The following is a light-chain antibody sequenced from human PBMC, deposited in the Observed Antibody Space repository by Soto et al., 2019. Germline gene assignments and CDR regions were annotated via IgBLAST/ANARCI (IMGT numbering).Light chain of an antibody. V-gene: IGLV1-44*01. CDR2: GNH. J-gene: IGLJ3*02. CDR3: ASRDDSVNGHV. CDR1: SSNIGSND. Sequence: QAVVTQPPSASGTPGQRVTISCNGSSSNIGSNDVYWYQQLPGTAPKLLIHGNHRRPSGVPDRFSGSKSGTSASLAISGLQSEDESDYYCASRDDSVNGHVFGGGTKVTVL.